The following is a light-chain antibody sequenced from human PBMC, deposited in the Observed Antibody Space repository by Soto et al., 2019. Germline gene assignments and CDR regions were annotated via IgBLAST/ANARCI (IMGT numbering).Light chain of an antibody. CDR1: NSNIGSNT. J-gene: IGLJ2*01. CDR2: RND. CDR3: SSWDDSLNVF. Sequence: QSALTQPPSTSGTPGQRVTISCSGSNSNIGSNTVNWYQQLPGTAPKVVIYRNDQRPSGVPDRFSGSKSGTSATLAISGLQSEDEADYYCSSWDDSLNVFFGGGTKVTVL. V-gene: IGLV1-44*01.